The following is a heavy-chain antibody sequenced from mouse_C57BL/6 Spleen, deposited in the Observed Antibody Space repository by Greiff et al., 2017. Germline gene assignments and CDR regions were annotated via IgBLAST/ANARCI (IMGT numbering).Heavy chain of an antibody. Sequence: QVQLQQPGAELVKPGASVKLSCKASGYTFTSYWMHWVKQRPGRGLEWIGRIDPNSGGTKYNEKFKGKATLTVDKPSSTAYMQLSSLASEDSAVFYCGREGLEGNYFDYWGQGTTLTVSA. CDR3: GREGLEGNYFDY. CDR2: IDPNSGGT. J-gene: IGHJ2*01. CDR1: GYTFTSYW. V-gene: IGHV1-72*01.